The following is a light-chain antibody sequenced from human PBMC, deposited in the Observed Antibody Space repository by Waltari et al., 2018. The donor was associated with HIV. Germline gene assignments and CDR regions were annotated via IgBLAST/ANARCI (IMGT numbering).Light chain of an antibody. V-gene: IGLV1-44*01. CDR1: SSNIGSNT. J-gene: IGLJ3*02. CDR3: ATWDDNLNGWV. CDR2: SNN. Sequence: QSVLTQPPSASGTPGQRVTISCSGASSNIGSNTVNWYQQPPGTAPQLLIYSNNQRPSGVPDRFSGSKSGTSASLAISGLQSEDEADYYCATWDDNLNGWVFGGGTKLTVL.